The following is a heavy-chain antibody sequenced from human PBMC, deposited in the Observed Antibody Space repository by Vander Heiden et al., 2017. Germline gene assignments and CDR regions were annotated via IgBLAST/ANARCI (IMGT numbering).Heavy chain of an antibody. V-gene: IGHV3-30*18. Sequence: QVQLVESGGGVVQPGTSLRLSCAASGFIFSTFGIYWVRQAPGKGLEWVAVISKDGSHIFYGDSVRGRFTISRDNTQNTVYLQMNSLRADDTAIYFCAKDTTATSPGYYGMDVWGQGTTVTVSS. D-gene: IGHD1-26*01. CDR2: ISKDGSHI. CDR1: GFIFSTFG. CDR3: AKDTTATSPGYYGMDV. J-gene: IGHJ6*02.